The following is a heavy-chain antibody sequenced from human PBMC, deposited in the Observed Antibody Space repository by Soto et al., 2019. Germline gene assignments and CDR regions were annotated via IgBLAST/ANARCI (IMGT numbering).Heavy chain of an antibody. D-gene: IGHD5-12*01. CDR1: VYTFTSYA. CDR2: MNPNSGNT. Sequence: QVQLVQSVAAVKKPGASVKVSCKASVYTFTSYAINWVRQATGQGLEWMGWMNPNSGNTGYAPTFPGRVTMTRNTSPSTAYMELSSLRSEATAVYYCARVDVDGYTYGYWFDPWGQGTRVTVSS. CDR3: ARVDVDGYTYGYWFDP. V-gene: IGHV1-8*01. J-gene: IGHJ5*02.